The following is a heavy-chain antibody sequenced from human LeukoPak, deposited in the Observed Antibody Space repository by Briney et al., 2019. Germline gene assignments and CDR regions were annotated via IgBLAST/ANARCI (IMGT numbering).Heavy chain of an antibody. D-gene: IGHD5-18*01. Sequence: PSETLSLTCTVSGGSTSGYYWSWIRTPPGRGLEWIGEINHSGSTNYTPPLKSRVTISVDTSKNQFSLKLSSVTAADTAVYHCARDTGSNFDYWGQGTLVTVSS. V-gene: IGHV4-34*01. CDR3: ARDTGSNFDY. J-gene: IGHJ4*02. CDR1: GGSTSGYY. CDR2: INHSGST.